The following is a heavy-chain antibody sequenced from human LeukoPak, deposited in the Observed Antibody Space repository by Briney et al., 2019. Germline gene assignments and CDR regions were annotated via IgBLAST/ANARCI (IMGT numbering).Heavy chain of an antibody. J-gene: IGHJ4*02. CDR3: ARGSRYYYGSGSYQIDY. Sequence: PSETLSLTCAVYGGSFSGYYWSWIRQPPGKGLEWIGEINHSGSTNYNPSLKSRVTISVDTSKNQFSLKLSSVTAADTAVYYCARGSRYYYGSGSYQIDYRGQGTLVTVSS. CDR2: INHSGST. D-gene: IGHD3-10*01. V-gene: IGHV4-34*01. CDR1: GGSFSGYY.